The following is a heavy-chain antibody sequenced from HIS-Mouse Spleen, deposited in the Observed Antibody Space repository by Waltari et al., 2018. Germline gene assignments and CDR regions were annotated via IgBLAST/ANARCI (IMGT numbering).Heavy chain of an antibody. CDR2: YYSGST. J-gene: IGHJ2*01. V-gene: IGHV4-59*01. CDR1: GCSISLYY. Sequence: QVQLQESGPGLVKPSETLSLTCPVSGCSISLYYCSWIRQPPGKGLEWIGYYSGSTNYNPSLKSRVTISVDTSKNQFSLKLSSVTAADTAVYYCARASRDLLLPRYFDLWGRGTLVTVSS. CDR3: ARASRDLLLPRYFDL.